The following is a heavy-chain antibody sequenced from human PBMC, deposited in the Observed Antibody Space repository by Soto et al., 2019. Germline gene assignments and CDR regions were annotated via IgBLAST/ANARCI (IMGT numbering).Heavy chain of an antibody. Sequence: ASVKVSCKASGYTFTNYYIHWVRQAPGQGLEWLGIIRPSGGRTEYAQRFQGRVTMTRDTSTGTVYMELTSLTSDDTAVYYCAREQNERYYFDYWGQGALVTVS. CDR2: IRPSGGRT. CDR1: GYTFTNYY. V-gene: IGHV1-46*01. CDR3: AREQNERYYFDY. J-gene: IGHJ4*02. D-gene: IGHD1-1*01.